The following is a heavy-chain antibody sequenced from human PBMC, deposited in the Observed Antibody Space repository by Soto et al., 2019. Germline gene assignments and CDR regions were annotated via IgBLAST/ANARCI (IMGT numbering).Heavy chain of an antibody. CDR2: ISSGSSNI. D-gene: IGHD2-15*01. CDR1: RFAFRSYN. CDR3: ASATVVAATFDF. J-gene: IGHJ4*02. Sequence: EVRLVESGGGLVKPGGSLTLSCAASRFAFRSYNMNWVRQAPGKGLEWVASISSGSSNIYYADSVKGRFTISRDNAKNSLFLQMDSLRAEDSAVYYCASATVVAATFDFWGQGTLVTVSS. V-gene: IGHV3-21*01.